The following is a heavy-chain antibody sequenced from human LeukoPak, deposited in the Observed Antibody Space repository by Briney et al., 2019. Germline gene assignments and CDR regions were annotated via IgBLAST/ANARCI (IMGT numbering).Heavy chain of an antibody. D-gene: IGHD6-13*01. Sequence: GGSPRLSCAASRFTFSSYWMHWVRQAPGKGLVWVSCVNSDGSSTRYADSVKGRFTISRDNAKNTLYLQMNSLRAEDTAVYYCGRVTAGNAFDIWGQGTMVTVSS. CDR1: RFTFSSYW. V-gene: IGHV3-74*01. CDR3: GRVTAGNAFDI. J-gene: IGHJ3*02. CDR2: VNSDGSST.